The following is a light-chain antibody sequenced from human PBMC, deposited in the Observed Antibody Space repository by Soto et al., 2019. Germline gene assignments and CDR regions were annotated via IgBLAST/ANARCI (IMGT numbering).Light chain of an antibody. V-gene: IGLV2-14*01. CDR2: EVT. CDR3: SADTTRSNFYV. J-gene: IGLJ1*01. Sequence: QSALPQLASVSGSPGQSITISCTGCSSDVDTYNYVSWYHQPPGKAPKLIIYEVTSRHSSVSNRFSGSKSGNTASLTISGIRGEDKADYQCSADTTRSNFYVFGTGTKGT. CDR1: SSDVDTYNY.